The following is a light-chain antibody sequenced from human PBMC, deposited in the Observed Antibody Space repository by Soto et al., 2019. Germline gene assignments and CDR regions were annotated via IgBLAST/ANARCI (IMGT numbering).Light chain of an antibody. V-gene: IGKV1-39*01. CDR3: QQSYNTPST. J-gene: IGKJ1*01. CDR1: QGICGY. Sequence: DIQMTQSPSSLSASVGDRVTLTCRASQGICGYLNWYQQKPGKAPNLLICAASSLQSGVSSRFSGSGHGTDFTLTISSLQPEDFASYYCQQSYNTPSTFGQGTKVESK. CDR2: AAS.